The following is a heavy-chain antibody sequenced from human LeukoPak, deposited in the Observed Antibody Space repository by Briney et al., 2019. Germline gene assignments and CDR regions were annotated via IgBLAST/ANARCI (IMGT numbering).Heavy chain of an antibody. CDR2: INPKSGGP. D-gene: IGHD4-17*01. Sequence: ASVKVSCKASGYTFTGYYIHWVRQAPGQGLEWMGWINPKSGGPNYAQKFQGRVTMTRDTSISTAYMELSRLRSDDTAVYYCTRDGPGVTTNFDYWGQGTLVTVSS. CDR1: GYTFTGYY. V-gene: IGHV1-2*02. J-gene: IGHJ4*02. CDR3: TRDGPGVTTNFDY.